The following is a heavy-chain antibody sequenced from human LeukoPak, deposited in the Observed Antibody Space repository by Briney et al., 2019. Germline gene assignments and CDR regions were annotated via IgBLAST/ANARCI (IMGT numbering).Heavy chain of an antibody. D-gene: IGHD6-13*01. Sequence: SETLSLTCTVSGGSISSYYWSWIRQPPGKGLEWIGYIYYRGSTNYNPSLKSRVTISEDTSKNQFSLKLSSVTAADTAVYYCARDLAAAGTIDPWGQGTLVTVSS. CDR2: IYYRGST. CDR1: GGSISSYY. V-gene: IGHV4-59*01. CDR3: ARDLAAAGTIDP. J-gene: IGHJ5*02.